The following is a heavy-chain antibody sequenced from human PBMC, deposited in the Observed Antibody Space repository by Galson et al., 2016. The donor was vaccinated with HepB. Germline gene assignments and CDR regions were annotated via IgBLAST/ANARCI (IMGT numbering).Heavy chain of an antibody. J-gene: IGHJ4*02. D-gene: IGHD3-10*01. CDR1: GDTFNNYA. CDR3: ARDTMVRGAALDY. V-gene: IGHV1-69*13. CDR2: IIPIFDTA. Sequence: SVKVSCKASGDTFNNYAISWVRQAPGQGPEWIGGIIPIFDTAKYAQKFQGRVTITADESTYTAYMELSSLTSEDTALYYGARDTMVRGAALDYWGQGTLVTVSS.